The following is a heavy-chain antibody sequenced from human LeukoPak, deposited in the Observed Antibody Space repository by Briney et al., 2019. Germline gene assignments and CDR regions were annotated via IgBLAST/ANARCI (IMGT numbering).Heavy chain of an antibody. CDR2: INHSGST. V-gene: IGHV4-34*01. J-gene: IGHJ4*02. CDR3: AATYYDILTGYYPYYFDY. Sequence: PSETLSLTCAVYGGSFSGYYWSRIRQPPGKGLEWIGEINHSGSTNYNPSLKSRVTISVDTSKNQFSLKLSSVTAADTAVYYCAATYYDILTGYYPYYFDYWGQGTLVTVSS. D-gene: IGHD3-9*01. CDR1: GGSFSGYY.